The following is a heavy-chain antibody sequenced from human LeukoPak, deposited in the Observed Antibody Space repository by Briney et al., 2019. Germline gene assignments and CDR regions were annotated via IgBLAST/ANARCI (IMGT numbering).Heavy chain of an antibody. D-gene: IGHD3-10*01. Sequence: GGSLRLSSAASGFTVSSNDMTWVRQTAGKGMEWVSILYSAGNAYYVDSVKGRFTISRDNSKNTLYLQMNSLRAEDTAVFYCARDRPGDGYSEYWGQGTLVTVSS. CDR1: GFTVSSND. V-gene: IGHV3-66*01. J-gene: IGHJ4*02. CDR3: ARDRPGDGYSEY. CDR2: LYSAGNA.